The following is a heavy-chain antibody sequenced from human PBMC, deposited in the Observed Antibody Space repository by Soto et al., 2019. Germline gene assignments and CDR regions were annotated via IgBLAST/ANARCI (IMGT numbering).Heavy chain of an antibody. J-gene: IGHJ5*02. V-gene: IGHV4-4*02. Sequence: QVQLQESGPGLVKPSGTLSLTCAVSGGSISSSNWWSWVRQPPGKGLEWIGEIYHSGSTNYNPSPQSRFTLSVDKSKSPVALQLSSVTAADTAVYYCARAGTGGYRGYDVARTYWSDPWGQGTLVSVSS. CDR1: GGSISSSNW. CDR3: ARAGTGGYRGYDVARTYWSDP. CDR2: IYHSGST. D-gene: IGHD5-12*01.